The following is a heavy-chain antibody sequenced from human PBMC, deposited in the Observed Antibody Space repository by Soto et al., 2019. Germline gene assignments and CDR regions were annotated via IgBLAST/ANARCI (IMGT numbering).Heavy chain of an antibody. D-gene: IGHD2-8*01. CDR2: INTDGTYT. CDR1: GFTFSDYL. CDR3: TNGVCLNWFDP. V-gene: IGHV3-74*01. Sequence: GGSLRLSCAASGFTFSDYLMHWVRQAPGKGLVWVSHINTDGTYTSDADFAKGRFTISRDNARNTLYLQMNSLSAEDTAVYYCTNGVCLNWFDPWGQGTLVTVSS. J-gene: IGHJ5*02.